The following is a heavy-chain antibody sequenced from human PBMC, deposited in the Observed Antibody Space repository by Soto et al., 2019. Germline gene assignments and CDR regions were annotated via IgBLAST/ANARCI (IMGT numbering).Heavy chain of an antibody. CDR2: ISYDGGDK. CDR3: AKSPNFYCSSYHCYKYYFDY. Sequence: GSLRLSCAAPGFTFNTFGMHWVRQAPGKGLEWVAVISYDGGDKYYSDSVRGRFTISRDNSMNTLYLQMNSLRTEDTAVYYCAKSPNFYCSSYHCYKYYFDYWGQGTLVTVSS. D-gene: IGHD2-2*01. CDR1: GFTFNTFG. V-gene: IGHV3-30*18. J-gene: IGHJ4*02.